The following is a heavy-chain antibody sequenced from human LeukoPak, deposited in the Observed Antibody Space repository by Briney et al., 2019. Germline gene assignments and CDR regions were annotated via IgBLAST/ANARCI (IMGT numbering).Heavy chain of an antibody. V-gene: IGHV3-48*03. J-gene: IGHJ4*02. CDR3: ARGIPLDC. Sequence: PGGSLRLSCAASGFTFSSYALNWVRQAPGKGLEWVCYISSSATTIYYADSVKGRFTISRDNGKNSLYLQMNSLRAEDTVVYYCARGIPLDCWGQGTLVTVSS. CDR1: GFTFSSYA. CDR2: ISSSATTI.